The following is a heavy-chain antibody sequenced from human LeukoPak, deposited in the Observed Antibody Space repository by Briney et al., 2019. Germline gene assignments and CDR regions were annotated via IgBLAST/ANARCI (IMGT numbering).Heavy chain of an antibody. J-gene: IGHJ4*02. CDR3: AKDHFGGVDY. CDR1: GFTFSSYW. V-gene: IGHV3-23*01. Sequence: PGGSLRLSCAASGFTFSSYWMSWVRQAPGQGLEWVSAISGSGGSTYYADSVKGRFTISRDNSKNTLYLQMNSLRAEDTAVYYCAKDHFGGVDYWGQGTLVTVSS. D-gene: IGHD3-16*01. CDR2: ISGSGGST.